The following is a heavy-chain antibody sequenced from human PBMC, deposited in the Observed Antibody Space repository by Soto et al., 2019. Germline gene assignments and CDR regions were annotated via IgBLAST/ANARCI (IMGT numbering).Heavy chain of an antibody. CDR1: GGSISSYY. D-gene: IGHD2-2*01. J-gene: IGHJ6*02. V-gene: IGHV4-4*07. Sequence: LSLTCTVSGGSISSYYWSWIRQPAGKGLEWIGRIYTSGSTNYNPSLKSRVTMSVGTSKNQFSLKLSSVTAADTAVYYCARGGVRTPGYCSSTSCYRYYGMDVWGQGTTVTVSS. CDR2: IYTSGST. CDR3: ARGGVRTPGYCSSTSCYRYYGMDV.